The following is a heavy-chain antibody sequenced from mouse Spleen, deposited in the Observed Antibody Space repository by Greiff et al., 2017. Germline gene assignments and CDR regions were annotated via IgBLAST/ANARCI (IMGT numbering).Heavy chain of an antibody. D-gene: IGHD2-10*01. J-gene: IGHJ2*01. V-gene: IGHV5-12*02. CDR3: ARQAYYGNYFDY. CDR1: GFTFSDYY. CDR2: ISNGGGST. Sequence: DVMLVESGGGLVQPGGSLKLSCATSGFTFSDYYMYWVRQTPEKRLEWVAYISNGGGSTYYPDTVKGRFTISRDNAKNTLYLQMSRLKSEDTAMYYCARQAYYGNYFDYWGQGTTLTVSS.